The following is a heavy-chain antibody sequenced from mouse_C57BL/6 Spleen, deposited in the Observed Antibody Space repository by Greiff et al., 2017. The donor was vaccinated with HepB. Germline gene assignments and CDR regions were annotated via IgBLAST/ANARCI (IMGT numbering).Heavy chain of an antibody. CDR3: ALWDVDY. V-gene: IGHV5-17*01. D-gene: IGHD4-1*01. J-gene: IGHJ2*01. CDR2: ISSGSSTI. CDR1: GFTFSDYG. Sequence: EVKLMESGGGLVKPGGSLKLSCAASGFTFSDYGMHWVRQAPEKGLEWVAYISSGSSTIYYADTVKGRFTISRDNAKNTLFLQMTSLRSEDTAMYYCALWDVDYWGKGTTLTVSS.